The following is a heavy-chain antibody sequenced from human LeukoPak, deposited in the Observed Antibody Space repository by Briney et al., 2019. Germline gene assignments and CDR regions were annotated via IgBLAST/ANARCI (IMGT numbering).Heavy chain of an antibody. D-gene: IGHD5-12*01. CDR1: GFTFSSYW. J-gene: IGHJ6*02. Sequence: GGSLRLSCAASGFTFSSYWMSWVRQAPGKGLEWVANIKQDGSEKYYVDSVKGRFTISRDNAKNSLYLQMNSLRAEDTAVYYCARADSGYGNYYYYGMDVWGQGTTVTVSS. CDR2: IKQDGSEK. V-gene: IGHV3-7*01. CDR3: ARADSGYGNYYYYGMDV.